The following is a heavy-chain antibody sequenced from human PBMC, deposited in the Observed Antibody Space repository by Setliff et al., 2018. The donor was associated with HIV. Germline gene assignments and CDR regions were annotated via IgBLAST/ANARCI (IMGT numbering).Heavy chain of an antibody. Sequence: GGSLRLSCAASGFTFSDHYMDWVRQAPGKGLEWVGRIRNKANSYITDYAASVKGRFTISRDDSKNSLYLQMSSLKTDDTAVYYCTKVGYCSSASCYASDYWGQGTLVTVSS. CDR3: TKVGYCSSASCYASDY. V-gene: IGHV3-72*01. CDR2: IRNKANSYIT. D-gene: IGHD2-2*01. J-gene: IGHJ4*02. CDR1: GFTFSDHY.